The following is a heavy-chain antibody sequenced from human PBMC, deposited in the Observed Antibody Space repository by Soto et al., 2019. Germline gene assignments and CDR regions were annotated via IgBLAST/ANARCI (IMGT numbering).Heavy chain of an antibody. CDR2: MNPNSGNT. D-gene: IGHD3-16*02. J-gene: IGHJ4*02. CDR3: ARGPSYDYIWGSYRSDFDD. Sequence: GASVKVSCKASGYTFTSYDINWVRQATGQGLEWMGWMNPNSGNTGYAQKFQGRVTMTRNTSISTAYMELSSLRSEDTAVYYCARGPSYDYIWGSYRSDFDDWGQGTRVTVSS. V-gene: IGHV1-8*01. CDR1: GYTFTSYD.